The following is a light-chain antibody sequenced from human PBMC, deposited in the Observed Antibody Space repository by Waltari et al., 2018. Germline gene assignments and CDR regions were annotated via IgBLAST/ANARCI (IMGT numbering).Light chain of an antibody. Sequence: SYELTQPAPVSVSPGQIASITSAGYKLGDQYVSWYQQRPGQSPMLVIYQDNHRPSGIPERISGSNSGNTATLTISGTQPMDEGDYYCQARDSSSVVFGGGTKLTVL. J-gene: IGLJ3*02. CDR1: KLGDQY. CDR2: QDN. V-gene: IGLV3-1*01. CDR3: QARDSSSVV.